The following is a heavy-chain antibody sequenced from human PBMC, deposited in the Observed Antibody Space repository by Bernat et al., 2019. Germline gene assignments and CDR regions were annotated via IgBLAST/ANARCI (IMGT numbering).Heavy chain of an antibody. Sequence: QVQLQESGPGLVKPSGTLSLTCAVSGGSISSSNWWSWVRQPPGKGLEWIGEIIHSGSTNYNPSLKSRVTMSVDKSKNQLSLKLSSVTAADTAVYYCARSRGGWPSMGYDYWGQGTLVTVSS. CDR1: GGSISSSNW. CDR3: ARSRGGWPSMGYDY. V-gene: IGHV4-4*02. CDR2: IIHSGST. J-gene: IGHJ4*02. D-gene: IGHD6-19*01.